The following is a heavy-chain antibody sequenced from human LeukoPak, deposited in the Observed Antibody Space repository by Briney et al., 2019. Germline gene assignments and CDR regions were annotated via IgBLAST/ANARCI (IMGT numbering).Heavy chain of an antibody. CDR1: GYSISSGYL. V-gene: IGHV4-38-2*02. D-gene: IGHD1-26*01. Sequence: PSETLSLTCTVSGYSISSGYLWGWIRQPPGKGLEWIGSIDGSGSSYYSPSLKSRVTISVDTSKNQFSLKLSSVTAADTAVYYCARGDSGSYGHYCYYMDVWGKGTTVTISS. CDR3: ARGDSGSYGHYCYYMDV. CDR2: IDGSGSS. J-gene: IGHJ6*03.